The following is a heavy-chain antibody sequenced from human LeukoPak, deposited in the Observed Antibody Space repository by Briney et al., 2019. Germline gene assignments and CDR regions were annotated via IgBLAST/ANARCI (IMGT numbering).Heavy chain of an antibody. J-gene: IGHJ4*02. V-gene: IGHV4-39*01. D-gene: IGHD1-26*01. CDR2: IYVIGTN. Sequence: SETLSLTCTVSGGSISSRNHYWGWLRQPPGKGLEWIGSIYVIGTNYYNPSLKSRVTLSVDTSKNQLSLNLSSVTAADTALYYCARQVGATTLIDSWGQGTLVTVSS. CDR1: GGSISSRNHY. CDR3: ARQVGATTLIDS.